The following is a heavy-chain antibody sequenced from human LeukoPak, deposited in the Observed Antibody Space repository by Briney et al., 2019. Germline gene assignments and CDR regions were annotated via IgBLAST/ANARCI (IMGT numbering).Heavy chain of an antibody. J-gene: IGHJ5*02. CDR1: GGSISSYY. D-gene: IGHD3-22*01. CDR3: ARLAGNYYDSSANWFDP. Sequence: SETLSLTCTVSGGSISSYYWSWIRQPPGKGLEWIGYIYYSGSTNYNPSLKSRVTISVDTSKSQFSLKLSSVTAADTAVYYCARLAGNYYDSSANWFDPWGQGTLVTVSS. V-gene: IGHV4-59*01. CDR2: IYYSGST.